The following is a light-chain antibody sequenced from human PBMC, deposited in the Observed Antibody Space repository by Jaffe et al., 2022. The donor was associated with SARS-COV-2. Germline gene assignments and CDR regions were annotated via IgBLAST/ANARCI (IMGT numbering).Light chain of an antibody. Sequence: EIVLTQSPGTLSLSPGERATLSCRASQSVDRTYLAWYQQKPGQAPRLLIYAASSRATGIPDRFSGSGSGTDFTLTISRLEPEDFALYYCQRYGTSPPYTFGQGTRLEIK. CDR2: AAS. CDR3: QRYGTSPPYT. CDR1: QSVDRTY. V-gene: IGKV3-20*01. J-gene: IGKJ2*01.